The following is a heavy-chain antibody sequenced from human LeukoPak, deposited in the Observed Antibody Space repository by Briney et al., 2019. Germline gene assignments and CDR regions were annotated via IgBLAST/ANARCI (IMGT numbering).Heavy chain of an antibody. V-gene: IGHV3-23*01. J-gene: IGHJ4*02. Sequence: GGSLRLSCAASGFTFSDYYMSWIRQAPGKGLEWVSAISGSGDSTYYGDSVKGRFTISRDNSKNTLYLQMNSLRAEDTAVYYCAKTRPLDSSSWSHGDYWGQGTLVTVSS. CDR1: GFTFSDYY. CDR3: AKTRPLDSSSWSHGDY. D-gene: IGHD6-13*01. CDR2: ISGSGDST.